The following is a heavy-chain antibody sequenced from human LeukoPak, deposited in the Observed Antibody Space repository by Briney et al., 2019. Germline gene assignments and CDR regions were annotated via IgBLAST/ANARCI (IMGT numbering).Heavy chain of an antibody. CDR2: IYYSGST. J-gene: IGHJ2*01. V-gene: IGHV4-59*08. D-gene: IGHD6-25*01. Sequence: SETLSLTCTVSGGSISSYYWSWIRQPPGKGLEWIGYIYYSGSTNYNPTLKSRVTISVATSKNPFSLKLSSVTAADTAVYYCARQGGGFWYFDLWGRGTLVTVSS. CDR3: ARQGGGFWYFDL. CDR1: GGSISSYY.